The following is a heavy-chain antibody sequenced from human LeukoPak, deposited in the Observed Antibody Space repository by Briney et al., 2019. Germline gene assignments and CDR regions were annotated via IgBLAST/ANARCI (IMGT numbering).Heavy chain of an antibody. CDR2: INPNSGGT. CDR3: AKDVGLAVYYPNYFDY. D-gene: IGHD3-10*01. V-gene: IGHV1-2*02. CDR1: GYTFTGYY. J-gene: IGHJ4*02. Sequence: ASVKVSCKASGYTFTGYYMHWVRQAPGQGLEWMGWINPNSGGTNYAQKFQGRVTMTRDTSVSTAYMELSRLRSDDTAVYYCAKDVGLAVYYPNYFDYWGQGTLVTVSS.